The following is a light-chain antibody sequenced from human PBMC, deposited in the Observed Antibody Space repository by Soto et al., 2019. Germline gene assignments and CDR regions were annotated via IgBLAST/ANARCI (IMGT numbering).Light chain of an antibody. CDR1: SSDVGGYNY. J-gene: IGLJ2*01. V-gene: IGLV2-11*01. CDR2: DVS. Sequence: QSALTQPRSVSGSPGQSVTISCTGTSSDVGGYNYVSWYQQHPGKAPKLMIYDVSKRPSGVPDRFSGSKSGNTASLTISGLQAEDEADYYCCSYSGSYTFGVFGGGIQLTVL. CDR3: CSYSGSYTFGV.